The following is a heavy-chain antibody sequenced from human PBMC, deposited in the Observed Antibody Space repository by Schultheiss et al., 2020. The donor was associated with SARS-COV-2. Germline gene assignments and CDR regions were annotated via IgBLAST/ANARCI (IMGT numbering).Heavy chain of an antibody. D-gene: IGHD6-19*01. CDR3: ATGQTSGWYPPLSY. CDR1: GGSISSYY. CDR2: IYTSGST. Sequence: SETLSLTCTVSGGSISSYYWSWIRQPAGKGLEWIGRIYTSGSTNYNPSLKSRVTISVDTSKNQFSLKLSSVTAADTAVYYCATGQTSGWYPPLSYWGQGTLVTVSS. J-gene: IGHJ4*02. V-gene: IGHV4-4*07.